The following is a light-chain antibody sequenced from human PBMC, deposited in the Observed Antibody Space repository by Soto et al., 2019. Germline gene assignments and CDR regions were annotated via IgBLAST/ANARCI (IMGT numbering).Light chain of an antibody. CDR2: RTN. J-gene: IGLJ3*02. CDR3: ASWNGSLWV. Sequence: QSVLTQPPSVSATPGQGVVLSCSGSTSNIGSNYVYWYQQLPGTAPKLLILRTNQRPSGVPDRFSGSKSGTSATLAISGLRSEDEGDYYCASWNGSLWVFGGGTKVTVL. CDR1: TSNIGSNY. V-gene: IGLV1-47*01.